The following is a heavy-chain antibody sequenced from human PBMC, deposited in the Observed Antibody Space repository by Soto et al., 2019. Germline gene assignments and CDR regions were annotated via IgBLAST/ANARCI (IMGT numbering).Heavy chain of an antibody. D-gene: IGHD4-17*01. V-gene: IGHV4-34*01. CDR1: GGSFSGYY. Sequence: KPSETLSLTCAVYGGSFSGYYWSWIRQPPGKGLEWIGEINHSGSTNYNPSLKSRVTISVDTSKNQFSLKLSSVTAADTAVYYCAKMTTVTTRGAFDIWGQGTMVTVSS. J-gene: IGHJ3*02. CDR2: INHSGST. CDR3: AKMTTVTTRGAFDI.